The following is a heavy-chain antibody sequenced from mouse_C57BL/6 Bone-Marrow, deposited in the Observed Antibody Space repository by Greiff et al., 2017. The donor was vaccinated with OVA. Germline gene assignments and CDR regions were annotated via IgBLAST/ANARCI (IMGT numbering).Heavy chain of an antibody. V-gene: IGHV1-55*01. J-gene: IGHJ4*01. CDR1: GYTFTSYW. CDR2: IYPGSGST. CDR3: AREPRDYAMDD. Sequence: VQLQQSGAELVKPGASVKMSCKASGYTFTSYWITWVKQRPGQGLEWIGDIYPGSGSTNYNEKFKSKATLTVDTSSSTAYMQLSSLTSKDSAVYYCAREPRDYAMDDWGQGTSVTVSS.